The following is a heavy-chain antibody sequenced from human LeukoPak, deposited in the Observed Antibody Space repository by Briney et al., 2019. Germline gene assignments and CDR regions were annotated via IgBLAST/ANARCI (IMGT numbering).Heavy chain of an antibody. CDR2: TSYDGSNK. CDR1: GFTFSSYG. D-gene: IGHD2-2*02. Sequence: GGSLRLSCAASGFTFSSYGMNWVRQAPGKGLEWVAVTSYDGSNKYYADSVKGRFTASRDNAKNTLYLQMNSLRVEDTAVYYCVRDMYTMSGDDFWGRGSLVTVSS. CDR3: VRDMYTMSGDDF. J-gene: IGHJ4*02. V-gene: IGHV3-30-3*01.